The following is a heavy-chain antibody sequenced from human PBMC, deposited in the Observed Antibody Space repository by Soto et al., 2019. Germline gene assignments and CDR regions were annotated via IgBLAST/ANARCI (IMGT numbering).Heavy chain of an antibody. CDR2: VNPSGGHT. D-gene: IGHD2-21*02. V-gene: IGHV1-46*01. CDR1: GDTFTDYY. CDR3: ARGGHVVVVTAALDY. Sequence: QVQLMQSGAEVKKPGASVKVSCKASGDTFTDYYIHWVPPAPGQGLEWMGTVNPSGGHTTYAQHFLGRVTMIRDTSTSTLYMELTSLTSDDTAIYYCARGGHVVVVTAALDYWGQGTLVTVSS. J-gene: IGHJ4*02.